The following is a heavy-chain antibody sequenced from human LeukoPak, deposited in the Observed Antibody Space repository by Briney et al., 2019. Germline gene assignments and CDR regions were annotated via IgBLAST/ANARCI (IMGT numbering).Heavy chain of an antibody. CDR3: ARDRDGYNIVYFDY. V-gene: IGHV4-39*02. CDR1: GGSISSSTYY. CDR2: IFYSGTT. Sequence: PSETLSLTCTVSGGSISSSTYYWGWIRQPPGKGLEWIGSIFYSGTTYYNPSLKSRVTISVDTSRNQFSLKLSSVTAADTAVYFCARDRDGYNIVYFDYWGQGTLVTVSS. D-gene: IGHD5-24*01. J-gene: IGHJ4*02.